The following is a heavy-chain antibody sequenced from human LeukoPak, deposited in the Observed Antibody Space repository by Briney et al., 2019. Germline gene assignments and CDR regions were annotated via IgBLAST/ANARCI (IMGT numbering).Heavy chain of an antibody. CDR1: GFTFSSYA. CDR2: ISYDGSNK. D-gene: IGHD1-14*01. CDR3: ARDPATLGTYYFDY. J-gene: IGHJ4*02. V-gene: IGHV3-30-3*01. Sequence: GGSLRLACAASGFTFSSYAMHSVRQAPGKGLEWVAVISYDGSNKYYADSVKGRFTISRDNSKNTLYLQMNSLRAEDTAVYYCARDPATLGTYYFDYWGQGTLVTVSS.